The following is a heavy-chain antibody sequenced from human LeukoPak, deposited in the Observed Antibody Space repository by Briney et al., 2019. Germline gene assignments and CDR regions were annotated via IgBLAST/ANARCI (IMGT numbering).Heavy chain of an antibody. Sequence: ASVKVSCKASGYTFISYGFIWVRQAPGRGLQWMGWVSPFNGNTDYAPKLQGRVTMTTDTSTTTAYMELRSLTSDDTAAYYCARRGGSYPHSDFWGQGTLVTVSS. CDR3: ARRGGSYPHSDF. CDR1: GYTFISYG. V-gene: IGHV1-18*01. CDR2: VSPFNGNT. D-gene: IGHD2-15*01. J-gene: IGHJ4*02.